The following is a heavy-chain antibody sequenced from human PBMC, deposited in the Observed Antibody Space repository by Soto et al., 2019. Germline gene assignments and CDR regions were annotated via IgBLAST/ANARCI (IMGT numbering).Heavy chain of an antibody. D-gene: IGHD2-21*02. CDR3: AKDSYKVVVTPEFDY. CDR2: ISYDGSNK. V-gene: IGHV3-30*18. Sequence: QVQLVESGGGVVQPGRSLRLSCTASGFTFNSYGKHWVRQAPDKGLEWVADISYDGSNKYYADSVKGRFTTSRDNSKNTLYLQMNSLRAEDTAVYYCAKDSYKVVVTPEFDYWGQGTLVTVSS. CDR1: GFTFNSYG. J-gene: IGHJ4*02.